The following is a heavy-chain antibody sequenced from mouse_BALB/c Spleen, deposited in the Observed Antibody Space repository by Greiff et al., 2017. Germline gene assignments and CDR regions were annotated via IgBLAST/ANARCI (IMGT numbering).Heavy chain of an antibody. CDR1: GYAFTNYL. CDR3: ARRGYGNYYYAMDY. D-gene: IGHD2-10*02. J-gene: IGHJ4*01. V-gene: IGHV1-54*01. CDR2: INPGSGGT. Sequence: VQLQQSGAELVRPGTSVKVSCKASGYAFTNYLIEWVKQRPGQGLEWIGVINPGSGGTNYNEKFKGKATLTADKSSSTAYMQLSSLTSDDSAVYFCARRGYGNYYYAMDYWGQGTSVTVSS.